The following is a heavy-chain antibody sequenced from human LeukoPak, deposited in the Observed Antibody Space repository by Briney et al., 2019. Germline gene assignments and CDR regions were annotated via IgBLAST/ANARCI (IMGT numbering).Heavy chain of an antibody. D-gene: IGHD2-2*01. V-gene: IGHV3-7*01. CDR2: IKEDGSEK. Sequence: GGSLRLSCAASEFTLRNYWMSWVRQAPGKGREWVATIKEDGSEKYYVDSVKGRFTISRENAKNSLYLQMNSLRAEDTAVYYCARSFYGHDPYYCYMDVWGKGTTVTVSS. J-gene: IGHJ6*03. CDR3: ARSFYGHDPYYCYMDV. CDR1: EFTLRNYW.